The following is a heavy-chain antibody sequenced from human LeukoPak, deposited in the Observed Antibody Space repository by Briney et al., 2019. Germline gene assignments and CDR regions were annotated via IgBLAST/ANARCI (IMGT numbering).Heavy chain of an antibody. CDR3: ARGGLFAYYFDY. Sequence: GGSLRLSCAASGFTFSSYAMHWVRQAPGKGLEYVSAISSNGGSTYYANSVKGRFTISRDNAKNTVYLEINSLRAEDTAVYYCARGGLFAYYFDYWSQGTLVTVSS. J-gene: IGHJ4*02. V-gene: IGHV3-64*01. D-gene: IGHD3-10*02. CDR1: GFTFSSYA. CDR2: ISSNGGST.